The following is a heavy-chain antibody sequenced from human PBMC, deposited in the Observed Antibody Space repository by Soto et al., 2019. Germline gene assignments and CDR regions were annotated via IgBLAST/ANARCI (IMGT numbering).Heavy chain of an antibody. J-gene: IGHJ6*01. CDR3: ARDTDRQQLGGNYYYIMDV. Sequence: QVQLVQSGAEVKKPGSSVKVSCKTSGGTFRTSAISWVRQAPGQGLEWMGGIMPVFPTPDYAQKFQGRVTITADESTSTAYMELSSLRSEDTAVYYCARDTDRQQLGGNYYYIMDVWGQGTTVNVSS. CDR2: IMPVFPTP. CDR1: GGTFRTSA. D-gene: IGHD3-3*02. V-gene: IGHV1-69*01.